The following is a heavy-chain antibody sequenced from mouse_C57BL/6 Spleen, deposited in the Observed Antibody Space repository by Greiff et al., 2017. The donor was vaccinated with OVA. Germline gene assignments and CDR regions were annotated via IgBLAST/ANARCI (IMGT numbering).Heavy chain of an antibody. V-gene: IGHV1-66*01. CDR1: GYSFTSYY. D-gene: IGHD2-4*01. CDR3: ARGDDYDGFAY. J-gene: IGHJ2*01. CDR2: IYPGSGNT. Sequence: VQLQQSGPELVKPGASVKISCKASGYSFTSYYIHWVKQRPGQGLEWIGWIYPGSGNTKYNEKFKGTATLTADTSSSTAYMQLSSRTSEDSAVYDCARGDDYDGFAYWGQGTTLTVSS.